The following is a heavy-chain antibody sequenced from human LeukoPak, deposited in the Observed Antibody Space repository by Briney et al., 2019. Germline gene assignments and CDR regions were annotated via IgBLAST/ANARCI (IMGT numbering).Heavy chain of an antibody. CDR3: ARAGGSSSSRFFRY. CDR2: IKQDGSEK. Sequence: GGSLRLSCAASGFTFSSYWMSWVRQAPGKGLGWVANIKQDGSEKYYVDSVKGRFTISRDNAKNSLYLQMNSLRAEDTAVYYCARAGGSSSSRFFRYWGQGTLVTVSS. J-gene: IGHJ4*02. V-gene: IGHV3-7*01. D-gene: IGHD6-6*01. CDR1: GFTFSSYW.